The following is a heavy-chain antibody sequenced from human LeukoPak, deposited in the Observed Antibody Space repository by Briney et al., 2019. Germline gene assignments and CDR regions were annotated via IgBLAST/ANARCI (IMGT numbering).Heavy chain of an antibody. CDR1: GGTFSSYA. J-gene: IGHJ4*02. D-gene: IGHD6-13*01. CDR2: IIPILGIT. V-gene: IGHV1-69*04. CDR3: ARAPSYIGYRSRRDGVGGNPYDY. Sequence: SVKVSCKASGGTFSSYAISWVRQAPGQGLEWMGRIIPILGITNYAQRFQGRVTITADKSTSTAYMELSSLRFEDTAVYYCARAPSYIGYRSRRDGVGGNPYDYWGQGTLVTVSS.